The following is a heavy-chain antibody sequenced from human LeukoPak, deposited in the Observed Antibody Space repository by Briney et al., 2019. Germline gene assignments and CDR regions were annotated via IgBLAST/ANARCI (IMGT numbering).Heavy chain of an antibody. D-gene: IGHD3-22*01. CDR2: INHSGNT. J-gene: IGHJ6*02. V-gene: IGHV4-39*07. Sequence: SETLSLTCTVSGGSISSSGYYWGWIRQSPGKGLEWIGEINHSGNTNYNPSLKSRVTISVDTSKNQFSLKLSSVTAADTAVYYCARDEMIVGDVWGQGTTVTVSS. CDR3: ARDEMIVGDV. CDR1: GGSISSSGYY.